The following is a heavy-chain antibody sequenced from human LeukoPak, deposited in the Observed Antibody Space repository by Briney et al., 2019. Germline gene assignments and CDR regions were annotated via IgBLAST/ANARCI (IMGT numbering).Heavy chain of an antibody. J-gene: IGHJ5*02. CDR2: TNPSGGST. CDR1: GYTFTGYY. V-gene: IGHV1-46*01. CDR3: ARGLAAAGHH. Sequence: GASVKVSCKASGYTFTGYYMHWVRQAPGQGLEWMGITNPSGGSTSYAQKFQGRVTMTRDTSTSTVYMELSSLRSEDTAVYCCARGLAAAGHHWGQGTLVTVSS. D-gene: IGHD6-13*01.